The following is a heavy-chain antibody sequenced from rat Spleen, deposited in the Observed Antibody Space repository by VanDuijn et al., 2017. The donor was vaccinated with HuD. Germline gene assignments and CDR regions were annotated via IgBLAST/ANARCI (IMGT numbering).Heavy chain of an antibody. Sequence: QVQLKESGPGLVQPSETLSLTCTVSGFSLTTYSVSWVRQPSGKGPEWLGKMWYDGDTAFNSVLKSRLTITRDTSKNQVFLKMSSLQTADIASYYCARGPMHITGNYFDYWGQGVMVTVSS. CDR3: ARGPMHITGNYFDY. V-gene: IGHV2-34*01. CDR2: MWYDGDT. D-gene: IGHD1-6*01. J-gene: IGHJ2*01. CDR1: GFSLTTYS.